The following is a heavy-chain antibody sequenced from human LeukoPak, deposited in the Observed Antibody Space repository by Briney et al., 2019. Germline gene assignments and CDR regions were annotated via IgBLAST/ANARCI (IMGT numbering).Heavy chain of an antibody. CDR3: AFGYDSRHDAFDI. J-gene: IGHJ3*02. Sequence: GGSLRLSCAASGFTFSSYNMNWVRQAPGKGLEWVSSISSSRSYIYYADSVRGRFTISRDNAKNSLYLQMNRLRAEDTAVYYCAFGYDSRHDAFDIWGQGTMVTVSS. CDR1: GFTFSSYN. D-gene: IGHD3-22*01. CDR2: ISSSRSYI. V-gene: IGHV3-21*01.